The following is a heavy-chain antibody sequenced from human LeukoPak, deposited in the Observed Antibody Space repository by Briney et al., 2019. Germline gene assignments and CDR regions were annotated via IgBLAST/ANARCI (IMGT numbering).Heavy chain of an antibody. CDR1: GFTFDDYA. Sequence: GGSLRLSCAASGFTFDDYAMHWVRQAPGKGLEWVSGISWNSGSIGYADSVKGRFTISRDNAKNSLYLQMNSLRAEDTALYYCAAKGETDSFDYWGQGILVTVSS. V-gene: IGHV3-9*01. CDR3: AAKGETDSFDY. CDR2: ISWNSGSI. D-gene: IGHD1-1*01. J-gene: IGHJ4*02.